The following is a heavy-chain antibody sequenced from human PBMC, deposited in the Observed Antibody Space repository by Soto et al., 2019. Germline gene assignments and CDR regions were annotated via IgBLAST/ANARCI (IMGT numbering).Heavy chain of an antibody. CDR2: INPILSMS. CDR1: GDTFTFYS. D-gene: IGHD3-10*01. J-gene: IGHJ4*02. V-gene: IGHV1-69*02. Sequence: QVQLVKSGAEVKKPGSSVRVSCKASGDTFTFYSINWVRQAPGLGREWMGRINPILSMSNYAQKCQARVTMTADKSRSTGYMELSSLRSEDTAMYYCASSYGSGYRAFDYWGQGALVTVSS. CDR3: ASSYGSGYRAFDY.